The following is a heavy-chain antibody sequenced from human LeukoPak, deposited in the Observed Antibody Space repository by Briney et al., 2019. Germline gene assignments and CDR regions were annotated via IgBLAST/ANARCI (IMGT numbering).Heavy chain of an antibody. V-gene: IGHV4-59*01. D-gene: IGHD5-18*01. CDR3: ARENGYRYDY. J-gene: IGHJ4*02. CDR2: IYYSGST. CDR1: GGSITSYY. Sequence: SKTLSLTCTVSGGSITSYYWSWVRQPPGKGLEWIGSIYYSGSTNYNPSLKSRVTISVDTSKNQCSLKLSSVTAADTALYYCARENGYRYDYWGQGTLVTVSS.